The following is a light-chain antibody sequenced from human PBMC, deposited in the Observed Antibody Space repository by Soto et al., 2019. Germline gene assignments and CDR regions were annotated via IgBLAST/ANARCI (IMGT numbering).Light chain of an antibody. Sequence: QSVLTQPASVSGSPGQSITISCTGTSSDVGGYNYVSWYQQHPGKAPKLLIYDIRHRPSGISNRFSGSKSGNTSSLTISGLQAEDAADFYCTSYTSSSTDVFGTGTKLTVL. CDR1: SSDVGGYNY. J-gene: IGLJ1*01. CDR3: TSYTSSSTDV. CDR2: DIR. V-gene: IGLV2-14*01.